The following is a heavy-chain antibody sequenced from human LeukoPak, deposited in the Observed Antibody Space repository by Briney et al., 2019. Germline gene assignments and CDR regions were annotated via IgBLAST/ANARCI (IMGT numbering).Heavy chain of an antibody. Sequence: SVKVSCKASGGTFSSYAISWVRQAPGQGLEWMGGIIPIFGTANYAQKFQGRVTITADESTSTAYMVLSSLRSEDTAVYYCARESRPLNPIDYFDYWGQGTLVTVSS. V-gene: IGHV1-69*13. CDR1: GGTFSSYA. CDR2: IIPIFGTA. J-gene: IGHJ4*02. CDR3: ARESRPLNPIDYFDY. D-gene: IGHD1-14*01.